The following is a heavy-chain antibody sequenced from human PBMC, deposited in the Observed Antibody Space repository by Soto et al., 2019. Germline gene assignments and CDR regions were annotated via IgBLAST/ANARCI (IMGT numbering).Heavy chain of an antibody. V-gene: IGHV1-69*13. CDR1: GGTFSSYA. CDR2: IIPIFGTA. D-gene: IGHD6-19*01. Sequence: GAPVKVSCKASGGTFSSYAISWVRQAPGQGLEWMGGIIPIFGTANYAQKFQGRVTITADESTSTAYMELSSLRSEDTAVYYCARDVIAVASYGMDVWGQGTTVTVSS. J-gene: IGHJ6*02. CDR3: ARDVIAVASYGMDV.